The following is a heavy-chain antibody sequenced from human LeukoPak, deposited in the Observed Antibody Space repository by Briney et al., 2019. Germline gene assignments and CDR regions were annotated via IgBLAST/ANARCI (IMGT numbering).Heavy chain of an antibody. CDR1: GGSISSGGYS. J-gene: IGHJ1*01. V-gene: IGHV4-30-2*01. D-gene: IGHD1-26*01. CDR2: IYHSGST. CDR3: ARNGGSYYEAEYSQH. Sequence: SETLSLTCAVSGGSISSGGYSWSWIRQPPGKGLEWIGYIYHSGSTYYNPSLKSRVTISVDRSKNQFSLKLSSVTAADTAVYYCARNGGSYYEAEYSQHGGRGTLVTVSS.